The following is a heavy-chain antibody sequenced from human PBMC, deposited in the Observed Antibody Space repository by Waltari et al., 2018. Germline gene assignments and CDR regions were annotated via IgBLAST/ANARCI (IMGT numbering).Heavy chain of an antibody. Sequence: VQLVQSGAEVKKPGESLKISCKGSGYTLTELSMHWVRQAPGKGLEWMGGFDPEDGETIYAQKFQGRVTMTEDTSTDTAYMELSSLRSEDTAVYYCALDLKDSSGYIYYGMDVWGQGTTVTVSS. D-gene: IGHD3-22*01. V-gene: IGHV1-24*01. CDR2: FDPEDGET. CDR1: GYTLTELS. CDR3: ALDLKDSSGYIYYGMDV. J-gene: IGHJ6*02.